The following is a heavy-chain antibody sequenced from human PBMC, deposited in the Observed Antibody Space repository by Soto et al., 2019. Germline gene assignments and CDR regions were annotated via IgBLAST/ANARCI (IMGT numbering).Heavy chain of an antibody. V-gene: IGHV3-48*02. CDR1: GFIFSTYS. CDR3: VRVYASNSFDI. CDR2: ISNSGTII. Sequence: EVQLVESGGNLVQPGGSLRLSCAASGFIFSTYSMSWVRQAPGKGLEWVSYISNSGTIIHDADSVKGRFTISRDNAKNSLSLQMNSLRDEDTAVYYCVRVYASNSFDIWGQGTVVTVSS. D-gene: IGHD2-2*01. J-gene: IGHJ3*02.